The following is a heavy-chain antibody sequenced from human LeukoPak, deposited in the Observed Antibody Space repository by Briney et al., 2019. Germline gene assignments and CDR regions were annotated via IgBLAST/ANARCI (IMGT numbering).Heavy chain of an antibody. J-gene: IGHJ4*02. CDR1: GFTFSSYA. CDR3: AKPLEGCSGGSCFFSVHYFDY. Sequence: QPGGSLRLSCAASGFTFSSYAMSWVRQAPGKGLEWVSAISGSGGSTYYADSVKGRFTISRDNSKNTLYLQMNSLRAEDTAVYYCAKPLEGCSGGSCFFSVHYFDYWGQGTLVTVSS. D-gene: IGHD2-15*01. V-gene: IGHV3-23*01. CDR2: ISGSGGST.